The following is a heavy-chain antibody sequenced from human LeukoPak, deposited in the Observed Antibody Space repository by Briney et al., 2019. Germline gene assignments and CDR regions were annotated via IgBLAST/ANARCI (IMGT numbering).Heavy chain of an antibody. CDR1: GYTFTGYY. V-gene: IGHV1-2*02. J-gene: IGHJ4*02. Sequence: ASVKVSCKASGYTFTGYYMHWVRQAPGQGLECMGWINPNSGGTNYAQKFQGRVTMTTDTSTTTAYMELRSLRSDDTAIYYCARGDGYCSGGSCMIFDYWGQGTLVTVSS. CDR3: ARGDGYCSGGSCMIFDY. CDR2: INPNSGGT. D-gene: IGHD2-15*01.